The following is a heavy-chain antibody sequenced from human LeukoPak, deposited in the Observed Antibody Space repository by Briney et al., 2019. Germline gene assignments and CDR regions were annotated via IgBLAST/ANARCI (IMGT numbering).Heavy chain of an antibody. Sequence: PGGYLRRSCAASGFTFSTYAMNWVRQAPGQGLEWVSGISGSGGDTYYADSVKGRFTISRDNSKTTLYLEMNSLRAEDTAVYYCAAYFDYWGQGTLVTVSS. CDR3: AAYFDY. CDR2: ISGSGGDT. J-gene: IGHJ4*02. V-gene: IGHV3-23*01. CDR1: GFTFSTYA.